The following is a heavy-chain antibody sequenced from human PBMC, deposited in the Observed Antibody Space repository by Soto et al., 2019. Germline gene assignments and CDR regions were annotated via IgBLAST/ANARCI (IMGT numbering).Heavy chain of an antibody. CDR1: GGSINSGDYH. CDR2: IYYSAST. V-gene: IGHV4-30-4*01. J-gene: IGHJ6*02. CDR3: ARDSRTPSGGMDV. Sequence: QVQLQESGPGLVKPSQTLSLTCTVSGGSINSGDYHWTWIRQFPGKGLEWIGGIYYSASTYYNPALVSRITISLDTSKNHFSLKLTSVTAADTAVYYCARDSRTPSGGMDVWGQGTTVTVSS.